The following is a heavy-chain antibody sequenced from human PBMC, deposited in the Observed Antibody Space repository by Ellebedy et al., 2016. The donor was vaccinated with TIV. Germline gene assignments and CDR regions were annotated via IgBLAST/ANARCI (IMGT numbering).Heavy chain of an antibody. J-gene: IGHJ4*02. CDR1: GFTFSDSW. CDR3: ARDYYGSGN. Sequence: GESLKISCAASGFTFSDSWMTWVRQAPGKGLEWVANINQDASRKYYVDSVKGRFTISRDNAKNSLYLEMNSLRAEDTAVYYCARDYYGSGNWGQGTLVTVSS. V-gene: IGHV3-7*01. CDR2: INQDASRK. D-gene: IGHD3-10*01.